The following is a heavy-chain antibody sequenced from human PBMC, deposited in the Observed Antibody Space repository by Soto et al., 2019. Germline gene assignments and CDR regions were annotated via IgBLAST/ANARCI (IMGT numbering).Heavy chain of an antibody. V-gene: IGHV3-30-3*01. CDR1: GFTFSSYA. D-gene: IGHD2-15*01. CDR3: ARDRVVAAYYYYGMDV. Sequence: QVQLVESGGGVVQPGRSLRLSCAASGFTFSSYAMHWVRQAPGKGLEWVAVISYDGSNKYYADSVKGRFTISRDNSKNTLYLQMNSLTAEDTAVYYCARDRVVAAYYYYGMDVWGQGTTVTVSS. CDR2: ISYDGSNK. J-gene: IGHJ6*02.